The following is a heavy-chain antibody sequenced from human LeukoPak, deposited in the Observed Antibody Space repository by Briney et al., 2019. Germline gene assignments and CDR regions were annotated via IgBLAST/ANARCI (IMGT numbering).Heavy chain of an antibody. J-gene: IGHJ4*02. V-gene: IGHV4-59*01. CDR2: IYYSGST. Sequence: PSETLSLTCTVSGGSISSYYWSRIRQPPGKGLEWIGYIYYSGSTSYNPSLKSRVTISVDTSKNQFSLKLSSVTAADTAVYYCARENNRSGLGDWGQGTLVTVSS. CDR3: ARENNRSGLGD. D-gene: IGHD6-19*01. CDR1: GGSISSYY.